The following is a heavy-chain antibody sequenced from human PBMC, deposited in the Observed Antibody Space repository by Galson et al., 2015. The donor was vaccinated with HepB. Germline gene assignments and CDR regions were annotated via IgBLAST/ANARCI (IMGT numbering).Heavy chain of an antibody. Sequence: SLRLSCAASGFTFSGPAIHWVRQASGKGPEWVGRIRSKASDYATAYASSLKGRFTISSDASKNTAYQHMNIQKTEDTAVYYCLRLGDLSGYSSSWGQGTLVTVSS. CDR3: LRLGDLSGYSSS. D-gene: IGHD6-13*01. CDR2: IRSKASDYAT. V-gene: IGHV3-73*01. CDR1: GFTFSGPA. J-gene: IGHJ4*02.